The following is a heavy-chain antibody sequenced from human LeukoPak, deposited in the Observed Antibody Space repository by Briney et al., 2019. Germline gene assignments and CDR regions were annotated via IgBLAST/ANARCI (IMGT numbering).Heavy chain of an antibody. D-gene: IGHD6-19*01. CDR2: FDPEDGET. CDR3: ATWDSAAVAGRSFDY. V-gene: IGHV1-24*01. J-gene: IGHJ4*02. Sequence: ASVKVSCKVSGYTLTELSMHWVRQAPGKGLEWMGGFDPEDGETIYAQKFQGRVTMTEDTSTDTAYMELSSLRSEDTAVYYCATWDSAAVAGRSFDYWGQGTLVTVSS. CDR1: GYTLTELS.